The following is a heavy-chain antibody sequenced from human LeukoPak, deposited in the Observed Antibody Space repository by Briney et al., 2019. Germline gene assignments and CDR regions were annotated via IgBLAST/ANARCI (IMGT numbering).Heavy chain of an antibody. J-gene: IGHJ4*02. CDR3: VKDPTYSSSWYRELIH. CDR2: ISSNGGST. Sequence: GGSLRLSCSASGFTFSSYAMHWVRQAPGKGLEYVSAISSNGGSTYYADSVKGRFTISRDNSKNTLYLQMSSLRAEDTAVYYCVKDPTYSSSWYRELIHWGQGTLVTVSS. D-gene: IGHD6-13*01. V-gene: IGHV3-64D*06. CDR1: GFTFSSYA.